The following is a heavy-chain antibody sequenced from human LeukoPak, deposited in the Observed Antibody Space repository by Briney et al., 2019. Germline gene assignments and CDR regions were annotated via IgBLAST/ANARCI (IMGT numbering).Heavy chain of an antibody. CDR2: IIPIFGTA. D-gene: IGHD6-6*01. V-gene: IGHV1-69*06. Sequence: SVKVSCKASGGTFSSYAISWVRQAPGQGLEWMGGIIPIFGTASYAQKFQGRVTITADKSTSTAYMELSSLRSEDTAVYYCARGSRSSSSSKLFDYWGQGTLVTVSS. J-gene: IGHJ4*02. CDR1: GGTFSSYA. CDR3: ARGSRSSSSSKLFDY.